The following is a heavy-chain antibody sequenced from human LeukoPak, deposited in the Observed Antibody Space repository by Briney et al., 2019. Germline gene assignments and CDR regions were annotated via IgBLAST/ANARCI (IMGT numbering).Heavy chain of an antibody. CDR2: ISSSGSTI. D-gene: IGHD3-10*01. V-gene: IGHV3-48*03. J-gene: IGHJ6*03. CDR1: GFTFSSYE. CDR3: ARVRMLRGVLSYYYYYYMDV. Sequence: GGSLRLSCAASGFTFSSYEMNWVRQAPGKGLEWVSYISSSGSTIYYADSVKGRFTISRDNAKNSLYLQMNSLRADDTAVYYCARVRMLRGVLSYYYYYYMDVWGKGTTVTISS.